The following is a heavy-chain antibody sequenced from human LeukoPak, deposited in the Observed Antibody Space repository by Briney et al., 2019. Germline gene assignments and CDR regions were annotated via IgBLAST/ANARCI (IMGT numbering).Heavy chain of an antibody. V-gene: IGHV3-30-3*01. D-gene: IGHD3-3*01. CDR3: ASLLRFLEWLSKDYGMGV. CDR1: GFTFSSYA. Sequence: GGSLRLSCAASGFTFSSYAMHWVRQAPGKGLEWVAVISYDGSNKYYADSVKGRFTISRDNSKNTLYLQMNSLRAEDTAVYYCASLLRFLEWLSKDYGMGVWGQGTTVTVSS. CDR2: ISYDGSNK. J-gene: IGHJ6*02.